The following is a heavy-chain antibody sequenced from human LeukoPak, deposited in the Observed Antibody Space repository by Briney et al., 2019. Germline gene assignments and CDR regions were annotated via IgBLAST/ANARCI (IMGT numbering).Heavy chain of an antibody. CDR1: GGSISSYY. Sequence: SETLSLTCTVSGGSISSYYWSWIRQPPGKGLEWIGSIYHSGSTYYNPSLKSRVTISVDTSKNQFSLKLSSVTAADTAVYYCARVGRGSYRREGWFDPWGQGTLVTVSS. V-gene: IGHV4-38-2*02. CDR3: ARVGRGSYRREGWFDP. J-gene: IGHJ5*02. D-gene: IGHD3-16*02. CDR2: IYHSGST.